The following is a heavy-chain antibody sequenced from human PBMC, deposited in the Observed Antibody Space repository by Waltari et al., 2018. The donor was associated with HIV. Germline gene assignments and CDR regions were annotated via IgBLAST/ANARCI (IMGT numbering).Heavy chain of an antibody. CDR1: GYSISSGYY. Sequence: QVQLQESGPGLVKPSETLSLTCAVSGYSISSGYYWGWIRQPPGKGLEWIGCIYHSGRTHYNPSRKRRVTISVDTSKNQFSLKLSSVTAADTAVYYCARVYGYSGSYPGAPDDYWGQGTLVTVSS. CDR3: ARVYGYSGSYPGAPDDY. J-gene: IGHJ4*02. D-gene: IGHD1-26*01. CDR2: IYHSGRT. V-gene: IGHV4-38-2*01.